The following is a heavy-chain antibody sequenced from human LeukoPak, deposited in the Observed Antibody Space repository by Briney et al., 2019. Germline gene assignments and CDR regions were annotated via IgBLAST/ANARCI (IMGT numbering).Heavy chain of an antibody. CDR2: INHSGST. CDR1: GGSFSGYY. J-gene: IGHJ4*01. D-gene: IGHD1-14*01. V-gene: IGHV4-34*01. Sequence: SETLSLTCAVYGGSFSGYYWSWIRQPPGKGLEWIGEINHSGSTNYNPSLKSRVTISVDTSKNQFSLKLSSVAAADTAVYFCAYNRNFALDNWGQGTLVTVSS. CDR3: AYNRNFALDN.